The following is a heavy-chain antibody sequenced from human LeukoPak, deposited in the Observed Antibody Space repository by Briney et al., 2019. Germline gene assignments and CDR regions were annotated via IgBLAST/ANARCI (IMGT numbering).Heavy chain of an antibody. V-gene: IGHV1-2*02. CDR1: GYTFTGYY. J-gene: IGHJ4*02. D-gene: IGHD6-13*01. CDR3: ARAGGDSSSWYDY. Sequence: ASVKVSCKASGYTFTGYYMHWVRQAPGQGLEWMGWINPNSGGTNYAQKFQGRVTMTRDTSTTKAYMELSRLRSDDTAVYYCARAGGDSSSWYDYWGQGTLVTVSS. CDR2: INPNSGGT.